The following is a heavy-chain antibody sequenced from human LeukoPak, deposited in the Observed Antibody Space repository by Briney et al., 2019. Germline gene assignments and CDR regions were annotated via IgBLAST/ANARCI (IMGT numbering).Heavy chain of an antibody. CDR3: ARSGRVDIVASLDY. CDR2: IYYSGST. V-gene: IGHV4-31*03. D-gene: IGHD5-12*01. CDR1: GGSISSGGYY. J-gene: IGHJ4*02. Sequence: TSETLSLTCTVSGGSISSGGYYWSWIRNPPGKGLKWIGYIYYSGSTYYNPSLKSRVTISVDTSKNQFSLKLSSVTAADTAVYYCARSGRVDIVASLDYWGQGTLVTVSS.